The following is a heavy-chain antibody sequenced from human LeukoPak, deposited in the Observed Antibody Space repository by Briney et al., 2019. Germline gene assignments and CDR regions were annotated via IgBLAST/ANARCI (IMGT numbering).Heavy chain of an antibody. CDR2: IIPIFGTA. V-gene: IGHV1-69*05. J-gene: IGHJ6*03. CDR1: GGTFSSYA. Sequence: SVKVSCKASGGTFSSYAISWVRQAPGQGLEWMGGIIPIFGTANYAQKFQGRVTITTDESTSTAYMELSSLRSEDTAVYYCGGSTLNYDFWSGYPRYYYYYYMDAWGKGTTVTVSS. CDR3: GGSTLNYDFWSGYPRYYYYYYMDA. D-gene: IGHD3-3*01.